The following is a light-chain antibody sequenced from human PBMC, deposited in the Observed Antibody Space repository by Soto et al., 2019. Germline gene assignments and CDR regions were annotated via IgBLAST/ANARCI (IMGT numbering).Light chain of an antibody. V-gene: IGKV1-5*01. Sequence: DIQMTQSPSTVSAYVGDGVTITCRASQSITTCLAWYQQRPGKAPKILIYAASTLQSGVPSRFSGSGAGTNFSLTISCLQSEDFATYYCQQYYSYPLTFGGGTKVDIK. CDR2: AAS. CDR3: QQYYSYPLT. CDR1: QSITTC. J-gene: IGKJ4*01.